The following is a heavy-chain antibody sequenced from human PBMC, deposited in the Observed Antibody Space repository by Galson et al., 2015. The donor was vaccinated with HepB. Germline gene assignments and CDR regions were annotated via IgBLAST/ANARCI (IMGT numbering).Heavy chain of an antibody. CDR3: LRLGDLSGYSSS. D-gene: IGHD6-13*01. V-gene: IGHV3-73*01. CDR2: IRSNASDYAP. J-gene: IGHJ4*02. Sequence: SLRLSCADSAFTFSGSAIHCVRQASGKGPEWVGRIRSNASDYAPAYAASLKGRFTISRDDSKNTAYLHMNSLKTEDTAVYYCLRLGDLSGYSSSWGQGTLVTVSS. CDR1: AFTFSGSA.